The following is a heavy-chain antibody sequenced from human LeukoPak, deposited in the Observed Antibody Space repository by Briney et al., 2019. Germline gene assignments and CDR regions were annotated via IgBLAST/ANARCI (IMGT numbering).Heavy chain of an antibody. D-gene: IGHD6-25*01. Sequence: GASVKVSCKASGGTFSSYAISWVRQAPGQGLEWMGGIIPIFGTANYAQKFQGRVTITTYESTSTAYMERRRLRSEDTAVYYCARIEAAANDAFDIWRQGTMVTVSS. CDR2: IIPIFGTA. V-gene: IGHV1-69*05. CDR3: ARIEAAANDAFDI. CDR1: GGTFSSYA. J-gene: IGHJ3*02.